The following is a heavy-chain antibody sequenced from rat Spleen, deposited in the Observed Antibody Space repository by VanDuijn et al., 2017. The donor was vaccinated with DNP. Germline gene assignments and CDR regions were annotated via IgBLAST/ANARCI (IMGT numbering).Heavy chain of an antibody. CDR1: GYSITSNY. Sequence: EVQLQESGPGLVKPSQSLSLTCSVTGYSITSNYWAWIRKFPGNKMECMGYISYSGTTTYTPSLKSRISITRDTSKNQFFLQLNSVTTEDTATYYCARGLNYGGYNYYWYFDFWGPGTMVTVSS. J-gene: IGHJ1*01. CDR3: ARGLNYGGYNYYWYFDF. D-gene: IGHD1-11*01. CDR2: ISYSGTT. V-gene: IGHV3-1*01.